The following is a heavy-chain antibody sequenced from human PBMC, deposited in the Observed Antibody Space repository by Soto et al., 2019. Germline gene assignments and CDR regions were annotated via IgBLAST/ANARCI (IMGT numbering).Heavy chain of an antibody. CDR3: ARLYCSSTSCYPGGMDV. CDR1: GGTFSSYA. J-gene: IGHJ6*02. V-gene: IGHV1-69*06. Sequence: QVQLVQSGAEVKKPGSSVKVSCKASGGTFSSYAISWVRQAPGQGLEWMGGIIPIFGTANYAQKFQGRVTITADKSTSTAYMELCSLRSEDTAVYYCARLYCSSTSCYPGGMDVWGQGTTVTVSS. D-gene: IGHD2-2*01. CDR2: IIPIFGTA.